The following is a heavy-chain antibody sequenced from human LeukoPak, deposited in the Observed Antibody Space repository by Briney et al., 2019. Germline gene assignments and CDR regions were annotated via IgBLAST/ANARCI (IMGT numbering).Heavy chain of an antibody. CDR3: ARDSVKLPGISYFDN. Sequence: GGSLRLSCAASGFSFSTHKMNWVRQAPGKGLEWVAVISYDGTKIYYADSAKGRFTISRDNSKNMVYLQMNSLRAEDTALYYCARDSVKLPGISYFDNWGQGTLATVSS. CDR1: GFSFSTHK. V-gene: IGHV3-30-3*01. CDR2: ISYDGTKI. D-gene: IGHD3-3*02. J-gene: IGHJ1*01.